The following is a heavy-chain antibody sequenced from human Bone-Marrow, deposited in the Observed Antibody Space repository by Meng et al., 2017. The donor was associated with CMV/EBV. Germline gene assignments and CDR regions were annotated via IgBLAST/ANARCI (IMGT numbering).Heavy chain of an antibody. V-gene: IGHV3-7*01. D-gene: IGHD3-3*01. CDR1: GFTFSSYW. J-gene: IGHJ4*02. CDR2: IKQDGSEK. Sequence: GESLKISCAASGFTFSSYWMSWVRQAPGKGLEWVANIKQDGSEKYYVDSVKGRFTISRDNAKNSLYLQMNSLRAEDTAVYYCARDRGGYNFWSGYWPTYYFYYWDQGTLVTVSS. CDR3: ARDRGGYNFWSGYWPTYYFYY.